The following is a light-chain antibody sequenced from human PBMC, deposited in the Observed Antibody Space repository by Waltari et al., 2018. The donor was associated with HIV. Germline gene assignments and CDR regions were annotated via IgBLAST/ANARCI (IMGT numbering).Light chain of an antibody. CDR3: QSYDTRLSGSV. Sequence: QSVLTQPPSVSGAPGQTVTISCTGSSSNIGARSHFDVHGYQQLPGNAPKLPIYGNNNRPAGVPDLFSGSKSGASASLAITGLQAEDEADYYCQSYDTRLSGSVFGGGTKLTVL. J-gene: IGLJ3*02. CDR2: GNN. CDR1: SSNIGARSHFD. V-gene: IGLV1-40*01.